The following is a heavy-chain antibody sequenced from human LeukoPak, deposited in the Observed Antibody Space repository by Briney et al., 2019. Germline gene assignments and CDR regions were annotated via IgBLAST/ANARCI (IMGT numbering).Heavy chain of an antibody. CDR1: GGSISSGGYY. Sequence: SETLSLTCTVSGGSISSGGYYWSWIRQHPGKGLEWIGYIYYSGSTYYNPSLKSRVTISVDTSKNQFSLKLSSVTAADTAVYYCARGATTVTTKHYYGMDVWGQGTTVTVPS. D-gene: IGHD4-11*01. J-gene: IGHJ6*02. CDR3: ARGATTVTTKHYYGMDV. CDR2: IYYSGST. V-gene: IGHV4-31*03.